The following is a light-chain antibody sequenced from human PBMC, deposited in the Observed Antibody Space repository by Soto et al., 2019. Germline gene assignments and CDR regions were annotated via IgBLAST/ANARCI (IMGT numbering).Light chain of an antibody. Sequence: EIVMTQSPATLSVSPGERATLSCRASQSVSSNLAWYQQKPGQAPRLLIYGASTRATGIPARFSGSGSGTEFTLIISRLEPEDFAMYYCQQYGTSPCTFGQGTRLEIK. CDR3: QQYGTSPCT. CDR2: GAS. CDR1: QSVSSN. J-gene: IGKJ2*02. V-gene: IGKV3-15*01.